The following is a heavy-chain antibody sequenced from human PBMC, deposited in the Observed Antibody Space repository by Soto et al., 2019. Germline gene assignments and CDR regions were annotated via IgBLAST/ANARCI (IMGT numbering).Heavy chain of an antibody. CDR2: ISGSDGIT. CDR1: AFTFSSYA. V-gene: IGHV3-23*01. CDR3: AKESREGHFDY. J-gene: IGHJ4*02. Sequence: GGSLRLSCSASAFTFSSYAMSWVRQAPGQGLESVSGISGSDGITYYADSLKGRCTIARGNSKSTLYPERNSLRGEDTAVYYCAKESREGHFDYWGQGTLVTVSS.